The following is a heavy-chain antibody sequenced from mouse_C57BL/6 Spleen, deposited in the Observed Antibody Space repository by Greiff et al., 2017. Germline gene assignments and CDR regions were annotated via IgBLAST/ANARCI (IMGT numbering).Heavy chain of an antibody. CDR1: GFNIKDDY. CDR2: IDPENGDT. Sequence: VQLQQSGAELVRPGASVKLSCTASGFNIKDDYMHWVKQRPEQGLEWIGWIDPENGDTEYASKFQGKATITADTSSNTAYLQLNSLTSEDTAVYYCTTDEDFDYWGQGTTLTVSS. J-gene: IGHJ2*01. V-gene: IGHV14-4*01. D-gene: IGHD2-3*01. CDR3: TTDEDFDY.